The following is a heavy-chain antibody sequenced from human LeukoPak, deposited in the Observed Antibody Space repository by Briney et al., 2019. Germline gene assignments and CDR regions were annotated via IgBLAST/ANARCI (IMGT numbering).Heavy chain of an antibody. CDR1: GFTFSSYA. J-gene: IGHJ4*02. CDR2: IYSGGAT. CDR3: ARVPGYS. V-gene: IGHV3-53*01. Sequence: GGSLRLSCAASGFTFSSYAMSWVRQAPGKGLEWVSFIYSGGATYYADSVRGRFTISRDSSKNTLYLQMNSLRVEDTAVYYCARVPGYSWGQGTLVTVSS. D-gene: IGHD6-13*01.